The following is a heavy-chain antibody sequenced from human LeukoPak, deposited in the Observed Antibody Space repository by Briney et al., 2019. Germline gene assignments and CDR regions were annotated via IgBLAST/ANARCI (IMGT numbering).Heavy chain of an antibody. V-gene: IGHV4-30-4*01. CDR1: GGSISSGDYY. Sequence: TSETLSLTCTVSGGSISSGDYYWSWIRQPPGKGVEWIGYIYYSGSTYYNPSLKSRVTISVDTSKNQFSLKLSSVTAADTAVYYCARAPRPFYYYYYGMDVWGQGTTVTVSS. CDR3: ARAPRPFYYYYYGMDV. J-gene: IGHJ6*02. CDR2: IYYSGST.